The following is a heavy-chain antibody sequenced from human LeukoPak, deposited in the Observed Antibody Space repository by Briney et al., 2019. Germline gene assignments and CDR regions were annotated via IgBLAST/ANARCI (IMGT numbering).Heavy chain of an antibody. CDR3: ARGYSTGSKSFSLYYYMDL. CDR2: IYTSGST. Sequence: SETLSLTCTVSGGSISGYFWTWIRQAAGKGLEWIGRIYTSGSTKYNPSLKSRVTISLDMSKNQFSLKLTSVTAADTAVYYCARGYSTGSKSFSLYYYMDLWGKGTTVTV. CDR1: GGSISGYF. D-gene: IGHD2-8*02. J-gene: IGHJ6*03. V-gene: IGHV4-4*07.